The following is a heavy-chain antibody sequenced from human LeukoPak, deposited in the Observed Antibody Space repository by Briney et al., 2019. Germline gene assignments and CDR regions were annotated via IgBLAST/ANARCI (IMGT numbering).Heavy chain of an antibody. J-gene: IGHJ5*02. CDR2: IYYSGST. D-gene: IGHD2-15*01. V-gene: IGHV4-59*08. CDR1: GGSISIYY. CDR3: ARRYCSGGSCYWFDP. Sequence: SETLSLTCTVSGGSISIYYWSWIRQPPGKGLEWIGYIYYSGSTNYTPSLKSRVTISVDTSKNQFSLKLSSVTAADTAVYYCARRYCSGGSCYWFDPWGQGTLVTVSS.